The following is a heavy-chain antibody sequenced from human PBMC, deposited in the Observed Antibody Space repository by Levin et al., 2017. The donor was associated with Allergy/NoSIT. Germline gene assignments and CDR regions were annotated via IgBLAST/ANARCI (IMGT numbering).Heavy chain of an antibody. D-gene: IGHD5-12*01. CDR3: AGVLSGYDLDY. Sequence: SQTLSLTCAVYGGSFSGSYWSWIRQPPGKGLQWIGEINHSGNTNYNPSLKSRVAISVDTSKNQFSLKLSSVTAADTAVYYCAGVLSGYDLDYWGQGTLVTVSS. J-gene: IGHJ4*02. CDR2: INHSGNT. CDR1: GGSFSGSY. V-gene: IGHV4-34*01.